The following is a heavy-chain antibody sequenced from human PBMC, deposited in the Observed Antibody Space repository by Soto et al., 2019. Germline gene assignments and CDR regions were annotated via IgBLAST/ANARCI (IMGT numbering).Heavy chain of an antibody. V-gene: IGHV3-30-3*01. D-gene: IGHD6-19*01. Sequence: PGGSLGLSCAASGFTFSNYTMHWVRQAPGKGLEWVAVISYDGSNEYYADSVKGRFTISRDNSKNTLYLQMNSLRAEDTAVYSCARDRAVAGLYYYHYYGLDVWGQGTTVTVSS. CDR3: ARDRAVAGLYYYHYYGLDV. J-gene: IGHJ6*02. CDR1: GFTFSNYT. CDR2: ISYDGSNE.